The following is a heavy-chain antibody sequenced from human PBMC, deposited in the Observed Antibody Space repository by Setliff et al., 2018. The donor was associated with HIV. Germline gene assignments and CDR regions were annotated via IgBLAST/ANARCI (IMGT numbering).Heavy chain of an antibody. CDR2: ISSSSSYI. J-gene: IGHJ4*02. V-gene: IGHV3-21*01. CDR3: ARVRARYSSSWSFDY. D-gene: IGHD6-13*01. Sequence: GGSLRLSCAASGFTFSRYSMNWFRQAPGKGLEWVSSISSSSSYIYHADSVKGRFTISRDNAKNSLYLQMNSLRAEDTAVYYCARVRARYSSSWSFDYWGQGTPVTVSS. CDR1: GFTFSRYS.